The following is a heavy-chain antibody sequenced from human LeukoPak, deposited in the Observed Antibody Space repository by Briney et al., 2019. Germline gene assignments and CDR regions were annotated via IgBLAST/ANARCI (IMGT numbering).Heavy chain of an antibody. J-gene: IGHJ6*03. V-gene: IGHV1-2*02. CDR1: GYTFTGYY. CDR2: INPNSGGT. D-gene: IGHD5-12*01. Sequence: ASVKVSCKASGYTFTGYYMHWVRQAPGQGLEWMGWINPNSGGTNYAQKFQGRVTMTRDTSISTANMELSRLRSDDTAVYYCARGGYSGYDFYYYYYMDVWGKGTTVTVSS. CDR3: ARGGYSGYDFYYYYYMDV.